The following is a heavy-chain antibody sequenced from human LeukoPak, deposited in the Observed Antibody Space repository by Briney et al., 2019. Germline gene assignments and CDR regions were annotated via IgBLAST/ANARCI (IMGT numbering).Heavy chain of an antibody. CDR2: ISGNNDNP. Sequence: ASVKVSCKTSGYTFSNLGINWVRQAPGQGLEWMGWISGNNDNPNYGQKFRGRFAVTTDSSTTTAYMELRNLTFDDTAVYYCARDGTSTDDYWGQGTLVTVSS. D-gene: IGHD2-2*01. CDR3: ARDGTSTDDY. V-gene: IGHV1-18*01. CDR1: GYTFSNLG. J-gene: IGHJ4*02.